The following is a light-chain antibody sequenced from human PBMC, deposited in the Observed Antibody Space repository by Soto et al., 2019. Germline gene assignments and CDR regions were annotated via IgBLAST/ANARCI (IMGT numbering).Light chain of an antibody. CDR2: GAS. J-gene: IGKJ1*01. CDR3: QQYNIGPPWT. CDR1: QSLSTN. Sequence: EIVMTQSPATLSVSPGEGATLSCRASQSLSTNLAWYQQKPGQAPRLLIYGASTRATGIPARFSGSGYGTELTLTISSLKAEDFAIYYCQQYNIGPPWTVGQGTKVDIK. V-gene: IGKV3-15*01.